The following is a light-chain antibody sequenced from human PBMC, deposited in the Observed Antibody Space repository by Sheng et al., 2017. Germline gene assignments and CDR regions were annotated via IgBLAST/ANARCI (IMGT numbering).Light chain of an antibody. CDR2: DNI. V-gene: IGLV1-40*01. CDR3: GAWDTSLSIGV. J-gene: IGLJ2*01. CDR1: SSNIGAGYK. Sequence: QSVLTQPPSVSGAPGQRVSISCTGSSSNIGAGYKVHWYQHLPGTAPRLLIYDNINRPSGTPDRFSGSKSGTSATLGITGLQTGDEADYFCGAWDTSLSIGVFGGGTKLTVL.